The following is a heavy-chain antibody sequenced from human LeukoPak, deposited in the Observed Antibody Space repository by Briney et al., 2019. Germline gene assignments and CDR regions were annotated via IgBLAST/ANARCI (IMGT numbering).Heavy chain of an antibody. V-gene: IGHV3-21*01. CDR1: GGSISSSN. CDR2: ISGSNSYI. Sequence: PSETLSLTCAVSGGSISSSNWWSWVRQAPGKGLEWVSSISGSNSYIYYADSMKGRFTISRDNAKNSLYLQMNSLRAEDTAVYYCARERGGGGFGVVIKRSYYYMDVWGKGTTVTVSS. J-gene: IGHJ6*03. D-gene: IGHD3-3*01. CDR3: ARERGGGGFGVVIKRSYYYMDV.